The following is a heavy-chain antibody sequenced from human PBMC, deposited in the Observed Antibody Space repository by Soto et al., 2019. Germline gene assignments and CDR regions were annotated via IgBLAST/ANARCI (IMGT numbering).Heavy chain of an antibody. Sequence: ASVXVSFKASGYTFTSYYMHWVRQAPGQGLEWMGWVNPGNGTTSFAQKFQGRVTMTRDTSISTAHMELSGLRYDDKAMYYCARDTYDKFEYWGQGTLVTVSS. CDR2: VNPGNGTT. J-gene: IGHJ4*02. CDR3: ARDTYDKFEY. D-gene: IGHD3-22*01. V-gene: IGHV1-2*02. CDR1: GYTFTSYY.